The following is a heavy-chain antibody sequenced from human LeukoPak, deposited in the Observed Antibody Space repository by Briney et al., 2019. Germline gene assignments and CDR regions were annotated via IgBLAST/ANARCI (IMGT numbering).Heavy chain of an antibody. D-gene: IGHD3-3*01. CDR2: INGRGETT. J-gene: IGHJ4*01. V-gene: IGHV3-23*01. CDR3: AKDQGSGHGSYTWGTFDY. Sequence: GGSLRLSCAASGFTFSSYAMSWVRQAPGKGLEWVSGINGRGETTVYAASVEGRFTISRDNSKNTLYLQLNSLRVEDTAVYFCAKDQGSGHGSYTWGTFDYWGLGSLVTVFS. CDR1: GFTFSSYA.